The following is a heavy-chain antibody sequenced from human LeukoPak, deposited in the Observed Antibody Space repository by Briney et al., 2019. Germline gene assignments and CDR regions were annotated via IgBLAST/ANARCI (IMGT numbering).Heavy chain of an antibody. Sequence: PGGSLRLSCAAYGFTFRNYWMSWVRRAPGTGLEWVANIKQDGSDRNYVTSVRGRFTISRDNAESSLFLQMNSLRAEDTAVYYCVRNLAVAGTCFDSWGQGTLVTVSS. CDR1: GFTFRNYW. D-gene: IGHD6-19*01. V-gene: IGHV3-7*03. J-gene: IGHJ4*02. CDR2: IKQDGSDR. CDR3: VRNLAVAGTCFDS.